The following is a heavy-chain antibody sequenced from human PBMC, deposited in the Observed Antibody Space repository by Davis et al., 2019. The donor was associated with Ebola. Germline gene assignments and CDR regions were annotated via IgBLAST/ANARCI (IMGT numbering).Heavy chain of an antibody. D-gene: IGHD5-12*01. CDR3: ARVVATTRYYYYYYGMDV. V-gene: IGHV4-61*08. CDR2: IYYSGST. CDR1: GGSISSGDYY. J-gene: IGHJ6*02. Sequence: SETLSLTCTVSGGSISSGDYYWSWIRQPPGKGLEWIGYIYYSGSTNYNPSLKSRVTISVDTSKNQFSLKLTSVTAADTAVYYCARVVATTRYYYYYYGMDVWAKGPRSPSP.